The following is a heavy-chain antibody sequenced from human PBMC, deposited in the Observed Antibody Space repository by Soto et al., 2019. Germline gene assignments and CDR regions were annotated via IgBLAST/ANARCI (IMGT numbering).Heavy chain of an antibody. CDR3: ARDGLYSNYPYYYSYMDV. Sequence: EVQLVESGGGLVKPGGSLRLSCAASGFTFSSYSMNWVRQAPGKGLEWVSSISSSSSYIYYADSVKGRFTISRDNAKNSMYLQMNSLRAEDTAVYYCARDGLYSNYPYYYSYMDVWGKGTTVTVSS. J-gene: IGHJ6*03. CDR2: ISSSSSYI. CDR1: GFTFSSYS. V-gene: IGHV3-21*01. D-gene: IGHD4-4*01.